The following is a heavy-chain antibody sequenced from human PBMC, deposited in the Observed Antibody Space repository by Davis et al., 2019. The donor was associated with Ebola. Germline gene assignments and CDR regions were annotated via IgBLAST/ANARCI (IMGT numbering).Heavy chain of an antibody. V-gene: IGHV6-1*01. D-gene: IGHD1-7*01. CDR2: TYYRSKWYN. CDR3: ARDNQRQLELRDYYYYGMDV. J-gene: IGHJ6*02. CDR1: GDSVSSNSAA. Sequence: SQTPSLTCAISGDSVSSNSAAWNWIRQSPSRGLEWLGRTYYRSKWYNDYAVSVKSRITINPDTSKNQFSMQLKSVTPEDTAVYYCARDNQRQLELRDYYYYGMDVWGQGTTVTVSS.